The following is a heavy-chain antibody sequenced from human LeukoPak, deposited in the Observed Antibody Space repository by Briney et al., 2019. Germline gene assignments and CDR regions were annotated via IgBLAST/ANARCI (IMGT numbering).Heavy chain of an antibody. D-gene: IGHD2-15*01. J-gene: IGHJ4*02. V-gene: IGHV3-11*06. CDR3: ARDFSIGAATLDY. Sequence: GGSLRLSCAASGFTFSDYYMSWIRQAPGKGLEWVSYISSSSSYTNYADSVKGRFTISRDNAKNTLYLQMNSLRAEDTAVYYCARDFSIGAATLDYWGQGTLVTVSS. CDR1: GFTFSDYY. CDR2: ISSSSSYT.